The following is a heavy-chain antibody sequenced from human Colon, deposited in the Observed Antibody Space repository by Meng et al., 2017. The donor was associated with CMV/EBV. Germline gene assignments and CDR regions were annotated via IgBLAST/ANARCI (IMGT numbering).Heavy chain of an antibody. D-gene: IGHD1-1*01. CDR1: GGSISSSSYY. CDR3: ARGYNWNGGIAP. V-gene: IGHV4-39*07. CDR2: IYYSGST. J-gene: IGHJ5*02. Sequence: GSLRLSCTVSGGSISSSSYYWGWIRQPPGKGLEWMGSIYYSGSTYYNPSLKSRVTISVDTSKNQCSLKLSSVTAADTAVYYCARGYNWNGGIAPWGQGTLVTVSS.